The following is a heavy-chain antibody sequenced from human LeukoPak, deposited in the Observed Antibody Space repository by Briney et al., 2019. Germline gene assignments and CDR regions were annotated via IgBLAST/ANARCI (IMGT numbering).Heavy chain of an antibody. CDR3: AREGLVCSTTSCHYFDS. V-gene: IGHV1-2*02. CDR1: GYTFTAYY. J-gene: IGHJ4*02. D-gene: IGHD2-2*01. Sequence: ASVKVSCKASGYTFTAYYMHWVRQAPGQGLECMGWINSNSGDTNYAQKFQGRVTMTRDTSSSTVYMDLRSLRSGDTAAYYCAREGLVCSTTSCHYFDSWGQGALVTVSS. CDR2: INSNSGDT.